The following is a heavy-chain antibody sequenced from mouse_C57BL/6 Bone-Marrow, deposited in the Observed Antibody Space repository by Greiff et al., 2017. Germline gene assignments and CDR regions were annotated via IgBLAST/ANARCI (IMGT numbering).Heavy chain of an antibody. Sequence: EVQLQQSGAELVRPGASVKLSCTASGFNIKDDYMHWVKQRPEQGLAWIGWIDPENGATEYASKFPGKATITADTSSNTAYLQLSSLTSEDTAVYYCTTHYYGSSCVYFDYWGQGTTLTVSS. J-gene: IGHJ2*01. CDR3: TTHYYGSSCVYFDY. D-gene: IGHD1-1*01. CDR2: IDPENGAT. CDR1: GFNIKDDY. V-gene: IGHV14-4*01.